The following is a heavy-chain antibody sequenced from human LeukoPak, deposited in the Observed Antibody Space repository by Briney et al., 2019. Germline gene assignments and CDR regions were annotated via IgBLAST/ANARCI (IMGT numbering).Heavy chain of an antibody. CDR3: ARSYYDILTGLDASDI. CDR1: GYSFTSYW. Sequence: GESLRISCKGSGYSFTSYWIGWVRQMPGKGLEWTGIIYPGDSDTRYSPSFQGQVTISADKSISTAYLQWSSLKASDTAMYYCARSYYDILTGLDASDIWGQGTMVTVSS. D-gene: IGHD3-9*01. V-gene: IGHV5-51*01. J-gene: IGHJ3*02. CDR2: IYPGDSDT.